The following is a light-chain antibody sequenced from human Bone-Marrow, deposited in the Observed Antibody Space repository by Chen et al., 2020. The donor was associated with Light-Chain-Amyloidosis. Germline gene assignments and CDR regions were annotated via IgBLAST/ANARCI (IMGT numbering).Light chain of an antibody. CDR3: CSYAGSSTWV. CDR1: SSDVGSYNL. CDR2: EGS. J-gene: IGLJ3*02. V-gene: IGLV2-23*01. Sequence: QSALTQPASVSGSPGQPITISSTGTSSDVGSYNLVSWYQQHPGKAPKLMIYEGSKRPSGVSNRFSGSKSGNTASLTISGLQAEDEADYYCCSYAGSSTWVFGGGTKLTVL.